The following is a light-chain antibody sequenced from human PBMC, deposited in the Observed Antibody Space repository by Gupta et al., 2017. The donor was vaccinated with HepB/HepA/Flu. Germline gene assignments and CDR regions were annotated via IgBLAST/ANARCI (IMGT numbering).Light chain of an antibody. CDR1: QSLLHSNGYNY. Sequence: TPGEPASISCRPSQSLLHSNGYNYLDWYLQKPGQSPQLLIYLGSNRASGVPDRFSGSGSGTDFTLKISRVEAEDVGVYYCMQSLQTPRTFGQGTKLEIK. CDR3: MQSLQTPRT. CDR2: LGS. J-gene: IGKJ2*01. V-gene: IGKV2-28*01.